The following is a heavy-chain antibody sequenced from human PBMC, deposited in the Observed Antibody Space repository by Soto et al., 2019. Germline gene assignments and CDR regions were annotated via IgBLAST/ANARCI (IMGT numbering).Heavy chain of an antibody. Sequence: ASVKVSCKASGGTFSSYAISWVRQAPGQGLEWMGGIIPIFGTANYAQKLQGRVTITADKSTSTAYMELSSLRSEDTAVYYCASNTVPAAIYYYYYGMDVWGQGTTVTVSS. CDR2: IIPIFGTA. CDR3: ASNTVPAAIYYYYYGMDV. J-gene: IGHJ6*02. CDR1: GGTFSSYA. D-gene: IGHD2-2*02. V-gene: IGHV1-69*06.